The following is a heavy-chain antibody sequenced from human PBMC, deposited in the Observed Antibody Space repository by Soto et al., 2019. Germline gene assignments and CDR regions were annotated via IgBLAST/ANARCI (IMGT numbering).Heavy chain of an antibody. D-gene: IGHD3-3*01. J-gene: IGHJ5*02. CDR1: GGSISSGDYY. V-gene: IGHV4-31*03. CDR3: ARWWSGSRQGFDP. Sequence: SETLSLTCTVSGGSISSGDYYWSWIRQHPGKDLEWIGYIYKRRSTYYNPSLKSRVTISVDTSKNQFSLKLSSVTAADTAVFYCARWWSGSRQGFDPWGQGTLVTFSS. CDR2: IYKRRST.